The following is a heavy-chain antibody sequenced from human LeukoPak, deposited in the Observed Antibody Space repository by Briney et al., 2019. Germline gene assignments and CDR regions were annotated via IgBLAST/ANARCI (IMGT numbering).Heavy chain of an antibody. CDR2: ISGSGGST. Sequence: QPGGSLRLSCAASGFTFSSYAMSWVRQAPGKGLEWVSAISGSGGSTYYADSVKGRFTISRDNSKNTLYLQMNSLRAEDTAVYYCAKVTRALWFGDRDTFDYWGQGTLVTVSS. J-gene: IGHJ4*02. CDR3: AKVTRALWFGDRDTFDY. V-gene: IGHV3-23*01. D-gene: IGHD3-10*01. CDR1: GFTFSSYA.